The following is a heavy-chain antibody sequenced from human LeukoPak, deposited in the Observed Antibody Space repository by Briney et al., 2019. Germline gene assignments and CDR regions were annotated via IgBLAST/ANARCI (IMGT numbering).Heavy chain of an antibody. CDR1: GFTFRSYA. D-gene: IGHD7-27*01. CDR3: ASSPNWDDY. J-gene: IGHJ4*02. CDR2: ISSSGSTI. Sequence: GGSLRLSCAASGFTFRSYAMNWVRQAPGKGLEWVSYISSSGSTIYYADSVKGRFTISRDNAKNSLYLQMNSLRAEDTAVYYCASSPNWDDYWGQGTLVTVSS. V-gene: IGHV3-48*04.